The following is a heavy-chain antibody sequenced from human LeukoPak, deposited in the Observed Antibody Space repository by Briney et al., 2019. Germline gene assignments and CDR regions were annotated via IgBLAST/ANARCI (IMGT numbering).Heavy chain of an antibody. D-gene: IGHD3-9*01. CDR2: INPNSGGT. J-gene: IGHJ4*02. Sequence: GASVTVSCKASGYTFTGYYMHWVRQAPEQGLEWMGWINPNSGGTNYAHKFQGRVTMTRDTSISTAYMELSRLRFDDTAVYYCARSPDILTGEKFDYWGQGTLVTVSS. V-gene: IGHV1-2*02. CDR1: GYTFTGYY. CDR3: ARSPDILTGEKFDY.